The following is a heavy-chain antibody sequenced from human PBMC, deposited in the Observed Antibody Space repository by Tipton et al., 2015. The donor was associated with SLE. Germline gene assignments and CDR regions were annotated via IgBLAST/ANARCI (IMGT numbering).Heavy chain of an antibody. D-gene: IGHD3-10*01. CDR3: ARGAKERITLVRVRPYYFDY. Sequence: GLVKPSETLSLMCTVSGYSINTGYYWGWIRQSPGKGLEWIGSISRSGTAYDNPSLKGRVTLSVDTSMNQFSLKLKSVTAADTAVYYCARGAKERITLVRVRPYYFDYWGQGSLVTVSS. CDR2: ISRSGTA. CDR1: GYSINTGYY. J-gene: IGHJ4*01. V-gene: IGHV4-38-2*02.